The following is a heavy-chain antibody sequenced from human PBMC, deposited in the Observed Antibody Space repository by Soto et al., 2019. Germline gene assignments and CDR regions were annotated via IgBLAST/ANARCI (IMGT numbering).Heavy chain of an antibody. J-gene: IGHJ4*01. V-gene: IGHV4-31*03. Sequence: SEALSLTCTVSGGSISSGGYYWSWIRQHPGKGLEWIGYIYYGGSTYYNPSLKSRATISGDTSKNQFSLKLSSVTAADTAVYYCARGGYYYENSGQNAYDYWGQGILVTVSS. D-gene: IGHD3-22*01. CDR1: GGSISSGGYY. CDR3: ARGGYYYENSGQNAYDY. CDR2: IYYGGST.